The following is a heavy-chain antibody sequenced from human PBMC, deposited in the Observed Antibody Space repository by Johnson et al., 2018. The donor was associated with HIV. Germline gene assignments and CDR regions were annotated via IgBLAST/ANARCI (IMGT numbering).Heavy chain of an antibody. J-gene: IGHJ3*02. CDR2: ISHDGWNK. D-gene: IGHD5-24*01. Sequence: QMQLVESGGGLVQPGRSLRLSCEASGLTFSNYGMHWVRQAPGKGLEWVAGISHDGWNKHSADSVKGRFTISRDNSKNTLYLQMNSLSHDDTAVYYCARDRAVPDDGYNDYAFDIWGQGTMVTVSS. CDR3: ARDRAVPDDGYNDYAFDI. V-gene: IGHV3-30*03. CDR1: GLTFSNYG.